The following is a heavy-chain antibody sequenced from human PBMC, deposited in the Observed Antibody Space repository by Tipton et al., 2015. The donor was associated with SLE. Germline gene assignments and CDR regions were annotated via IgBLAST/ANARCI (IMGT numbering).Heavy chain of an antibody. Sequence: LRLSCTVSGGSFSSYYWSWIRQPPGKGLEYIAYIHYRGTTNYNASLKSRVTISLDTSNNQFSLRLSSVTAADTAMYYCASYSYDSSGSTHFDYWGQGTLVTVSS. D-gene: IGHD3-22*01. CDR1: GGSFSSYY. V-gene: IGHV4-59*08. J-gene: IGHJ4*02. CDR3: ASYSYDSSGSTHFDY. CDR2: IHYRGTT.